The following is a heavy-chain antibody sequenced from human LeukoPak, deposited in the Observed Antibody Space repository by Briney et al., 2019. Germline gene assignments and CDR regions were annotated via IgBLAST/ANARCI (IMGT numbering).Heavy chain of an antibody. Sequence: GGSLRLSCAASGFTFSSYSMNWVRQASGKGLEWVSSISSSSSYIYYADSVKGRFTISRDNAKNSLYLQMNSLRAEDTAVYYCARAVGSGYYRHFDYWGQGTLVTVSS. J-gene: IGHJ4*02. V-gene: IGHV3-21*01. CDR2: ISSSSSYI. CDR3: ARAVGSGYYRHFDY. D-gene: IGHD3-3*01. CDR1: GFTFSSYS.